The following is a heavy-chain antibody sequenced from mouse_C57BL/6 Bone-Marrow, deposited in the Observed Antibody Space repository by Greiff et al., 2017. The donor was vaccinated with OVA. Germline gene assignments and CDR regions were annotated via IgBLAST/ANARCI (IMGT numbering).Heavy chain of an antibody. Sequence: EVQLQESGPGLVKPSQSLSLTCSVTGYSITSGYYWNWIRQFPGNKLEWMGYISYDGSNNYNPSLKNRISITRDTSKNQFFLKLNSVTTEDTATYYCARGGYYGSSSWFAYWGQGTLVTVSA. CDR1: GYSITSGYY. V-gene: IGHV3-6*01. CDR2: ISYDGSN. D-gene: IGHD1-1*01. J-gene: IGHJ3*01. CDR3: ARGGYYGSSSWFAY.